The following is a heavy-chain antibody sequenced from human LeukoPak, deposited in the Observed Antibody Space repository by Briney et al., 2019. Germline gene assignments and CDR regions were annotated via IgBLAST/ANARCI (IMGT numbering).Heavy chain of an antibody. CDR3: ARGFGDYHDSSGYYYVRHWFDP. CDR1: GYSISSGYY. Sequence: PSETLSLTCTVSGYSISSGYYWGWIRQPPGKGLEWIGSIYHSGSTYYNPSLKSRVTISVDTSKNQFSLKLSSVTAADTAVYYCARGFGDYHDSSGYYYVRHWFDPWGQGTLVTVSS. CDR2: IYHSGST. V-gene: IGHV4-38-2*02. J-gene: IGHJ5*02. D-gene: IGHD3-22*01.